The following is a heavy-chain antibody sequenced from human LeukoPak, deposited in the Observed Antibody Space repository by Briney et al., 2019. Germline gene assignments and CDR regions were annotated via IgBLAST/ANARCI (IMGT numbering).Heavy chain of an antibody. Sequence: GGSLRLSCAASGFTFNSFSMNWVRQAPGKGLEWVSSISSSSSYKCYADSVKGRFTISRDNAKKSLYLQMNSLRAEDTAVYYCGRAVGGNVFDYWGQGTQVTVAS. CDR3: GRAVGGNVFDY. V-gene: IGHV3-21*01. J-gene: IGHJ4*02. CDR2: ISSSSSYK. CDR1: GFTFNSFS. D-gene: IGHD1-26*01.